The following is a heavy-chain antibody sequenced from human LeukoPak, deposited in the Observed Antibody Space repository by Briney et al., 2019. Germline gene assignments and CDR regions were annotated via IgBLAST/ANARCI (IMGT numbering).Heavy chain of an antibody. V-gene: IGHV3-15*01. CDR2: IKSKTDGGTT. CDR1: GFTFSNAW. CDR3: TTGDDSSGYYQDY. J-gene: IGHJ4*02. Sequence: PGGSLRLSCAASGFTFSNAWMSWVRRAPGKGLEWVGRIKSKTDGGTTDYAAPVKGRFTISRDDSKNTLYLQMNSLKTEDTAVYYCTTGDDSSGYYQDYWGQGTLVTVSS. D-gene: IGHD3-22*01.